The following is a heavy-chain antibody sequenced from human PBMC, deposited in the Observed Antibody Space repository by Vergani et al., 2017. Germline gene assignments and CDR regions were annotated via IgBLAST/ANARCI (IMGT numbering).Heavy chain of an antibody. J-gene: IGHJ6*02. Sequence: QVQLQESGPGLVKPSETLSLTCTVSGGSISSYYWSWIRQPPGKGLEWIGYIYTSGSTNYNPSLKSRVTISVDTSKNHFSLKLSSVTAADTAVYYCASFSSSWYPIYYYYGMDVWGQGTTVTVSS. CDR1: GGSISSYY. CDR2: IYTSGST. D-gene: IGHD6-13*01. CDR3: ASFSSSWYPIYYYYGMDV. V-gene: IGHV4-4*09.